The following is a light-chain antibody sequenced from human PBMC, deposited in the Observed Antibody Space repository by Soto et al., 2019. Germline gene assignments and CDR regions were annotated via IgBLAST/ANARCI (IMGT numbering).Light chain of an antibody. CDR1: QGISSY. CDR2: AAS. CDR3: QQSYSAPLWT. J-gene: IGKJ1*01. V-gene: IGKV1-39*01. Sequence: IQLTQSPSSLSASVGDRVTITCRASQGISSYLAWYQQKPGKAPNLLIYAASSLQSGVPSRFSGSGSGTDFTLTISSLQPEDFATHYCQQSYSAPLWTFGQGTKVDI.